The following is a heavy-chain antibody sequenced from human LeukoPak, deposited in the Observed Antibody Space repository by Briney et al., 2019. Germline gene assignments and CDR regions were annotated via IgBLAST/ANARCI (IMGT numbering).Heavy chain of an antibody. J-gene: IGHJ5*02. CDR3: ARWRKQFLRSYNWFDP. V-gene: IGHV4-59*01. D-gene: IGHD3-3*01. Sequence: PSETLSLTCTVSGGSISSYYWSLIRQPPGKGLEWIGYIYYSGSTNYNPSLKSRVTISVDTSKNQFSLKLSSVTAADPAVYYCARWRKQFLRSYNWFDPWGQGTLVTVSS. CDR2: IYYSGST. CDR1: GGSISSYY.